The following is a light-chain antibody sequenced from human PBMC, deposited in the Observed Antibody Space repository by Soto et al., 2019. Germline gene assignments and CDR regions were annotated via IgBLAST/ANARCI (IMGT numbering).Light chain of an antibody. CDR2: GAS. J-gene: IGKJ4*01. CDR1: QSASSN. V-gene: IGKV3D-15*01. Sequence: IVMTQSPATLSVSPGERATLSCRASQSASSNLAWYQQKPGQAPRLLLYGASTRATGIPARFSGSGSGTXXXXTXXXXXSXXSAVYYCQQYNNWLTFGGGTKVEIK. CDR3: QQYNNWLT.